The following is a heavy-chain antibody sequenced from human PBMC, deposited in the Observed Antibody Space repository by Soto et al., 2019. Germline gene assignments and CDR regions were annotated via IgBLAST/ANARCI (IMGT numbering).Heavy chain of an antibody. Sequence: GGSLRLSCAGSGFAFRDFAMIWVRQAPGKGLEWVAAITCDGSNKYYADSVKGRFTISRDNSKNTLYLQMNSLRAEDTAVYYCAREYYYGSGSYRMPYYYGMDVWGQGTTVTVSS. D-gene: IGHD3-10*01. V-gene: IGHV3-30-3*01. CDR3: AREYYYGSGSYRMPYYYGMDV. J-gene: IGHJ6*02. CDR2: ITCDGSNK. CDR1: GFAFRDFA.